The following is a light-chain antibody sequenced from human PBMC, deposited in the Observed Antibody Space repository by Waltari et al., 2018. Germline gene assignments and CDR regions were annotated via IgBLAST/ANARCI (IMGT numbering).Light chain of an antibody. CDR1: QGISSY. V-gene: IGKV1-8*01. CDR3: QQYYAYPGT. J-gene: IGKJ1*01. CDR2: AGS. Sequence: AIRMTQSPSSLSASTGDRVTITCRASQGISSYLGWYQQKPGKAPKLLIYAGSTLQSGVPSRFSGSGFGTDFTLTITCLQSEDFATYDCQQYYAYPGTFGQGTMVEI.